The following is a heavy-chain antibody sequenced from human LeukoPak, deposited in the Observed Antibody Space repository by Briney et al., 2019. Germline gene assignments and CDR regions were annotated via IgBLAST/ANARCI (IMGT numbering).Heavy chain of an antibody. CDR1: GFTFSNYV. D-gene: IGHD3-22*01. V-gene: IGHV3-30-3*01. J-gene: IGHJ4*02. CDR3: ALYAYNSSGLTPFDH. CDR2: ISYDENNK. Sequence: QPGRSLRLSCGASGFTFSNYVMHWVRQAPGKGLEWVAVISYDENNKWYADSVKGRFTISRDNSKNTLYLLMNSLKTEDTAVYYCALYAYNSSGLTPFDHWGQGTLVTVSS.